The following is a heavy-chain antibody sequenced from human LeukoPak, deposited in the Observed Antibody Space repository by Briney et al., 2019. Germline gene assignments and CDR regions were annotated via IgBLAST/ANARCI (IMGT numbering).Heavy chain of an antibody. Sequence: PGGSLRLSCAASGFTFSSYEMNWVRQAPGGGLEWVSYISSSGSITYYTDSVKGRFTISRDTAKDSLYLQMNSLRVEDTAVYYCARKFGGVFNYWGQGTLVTVSS. J-gene: IGHJ4*02. CDR2: ISSSGSIT. CDR3: ARKFGGVFNY. V-gene: IGHV3-48*03. D-gene: IGHD3-16*01. CDR1: GFTFSSYE.